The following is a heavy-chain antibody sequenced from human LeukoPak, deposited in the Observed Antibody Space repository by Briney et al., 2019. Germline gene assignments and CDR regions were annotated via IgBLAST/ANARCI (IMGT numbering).Heavy chain of an antibody. V-gene: IGHV4-59*01. Sequence: PSETLSLTCTVSGGSISSYYWSWIRQPPGKGLEWIGYIYYSGSTNYNPSLKSRVTISVDTSKNQFSLKLSSVTAAHTAVYYCARATGREWLQVAYWGQETLLTVSS. CDR3: ARATGREWLQVAY. D-gene: IGHD5-24*01. CDR1: GGSISSYY. CDR2: IYYSGST. J-gene: IGHJ4*02.